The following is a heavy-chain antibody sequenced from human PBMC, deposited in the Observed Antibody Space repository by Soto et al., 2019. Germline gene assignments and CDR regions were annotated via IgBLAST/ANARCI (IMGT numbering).Heavy chain of an antibody. CDR2: INAGTGQT. Sequence: VSVKVSSKASGFTYASYSLYWVRHSPGKRLEWMGWINAGTGQTKNSQRFQGRVTITRDISANTAYLEVSSLRSEDTAVYYCARALYYDHVWGSHTFDYWGQGILVTVSS. D-gene: IGHD3-16*01. CDR3: ARALYYDHVWGSHTFDY. CDR1: GFTYASYS. J-gene: IGHJ4*02. V-gene: IGHV1-3*01.